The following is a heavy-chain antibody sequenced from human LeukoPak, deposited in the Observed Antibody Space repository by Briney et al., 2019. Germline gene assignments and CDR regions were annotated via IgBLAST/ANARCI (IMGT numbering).Heavy chain of an antibody. CDR2: ISYDGSNK. Sequence: GGSLRLSCAASGFTFSSYAMHWVRQAPGKGLEWVAVISYDGSNKYYADSVKGRFTISRDNSKNALYLQMNSLRAEDTAVYYCARERWLQPHDAFDIWGQGTMVTVSS. V-gene: IGHV3-30-3*01. CDR1: GFTFSSYA. J-gene: IGHJ3*02. CDR3: ARERWLQPHDAFDI. D-gene: IGHD5-24*01.